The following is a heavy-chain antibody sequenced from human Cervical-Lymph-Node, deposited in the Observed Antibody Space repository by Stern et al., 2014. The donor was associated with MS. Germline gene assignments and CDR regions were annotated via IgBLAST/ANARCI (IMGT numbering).Heavy chain of an antibody. J-gene: IGHJ4*02. D-gene: IGHD6-13*01. CDR1: GYTFTSYS. Sequence: VQLVESGSELKKPGASVKGSCKTSGYTFTSYSMNWVRQAPGQGLEWMGWINTNSGNPTYAQGFTGRFVFSLDTSVSTAYLQISSLKAEDTGVYYCAREARVAAGLPPLDYWGQGTLVTVSS. V-gene: IGHV7-4-1*02. CDR2: INTNSGNP. CDR3: AREARVAAGLPPLDY.